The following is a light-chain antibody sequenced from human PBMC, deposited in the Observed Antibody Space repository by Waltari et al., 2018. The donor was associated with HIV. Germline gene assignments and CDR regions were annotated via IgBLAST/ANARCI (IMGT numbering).Light chain of an antibody. CDR1: SSDVGGYNF. V-gene: IGLV2-14*01. CDR2: DVR. J-gene: IGLJ2*01. CDR3: SSYASSTTFGVL. Sequence: QSALTQPASVSGSPGQSITISCPGISSDVGGYNFVSWFQPHPGHSPKLMIYDVRKRPSGVSNRCSGSKSGNTASLTISGLQAEDEADYYCSSYASSTTFGVLFGGGTKLTVL.